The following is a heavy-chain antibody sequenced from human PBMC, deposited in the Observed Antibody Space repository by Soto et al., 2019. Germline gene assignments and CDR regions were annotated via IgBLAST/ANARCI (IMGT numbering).Heavy chain of an antibody. CDR1: GDSITSSAW. CDR2: IHLGGTT. Sequence: QVQLQGSGPGLVKPSGTLSLTCAVSGDSITSSAWWSCVRQPPGKGLEWIGEIHLGGTTNYNPSLKSRVTISVDKSKNQVSLILNSVTAADTAIYYCARGDNWRLDLWGQGTLVTVSS. V-gene: IGHV4-4*02. D-gene: IGHD1-20*01. J-gene: IGHJ5*02. CDR3: ARGDNWRLDL.